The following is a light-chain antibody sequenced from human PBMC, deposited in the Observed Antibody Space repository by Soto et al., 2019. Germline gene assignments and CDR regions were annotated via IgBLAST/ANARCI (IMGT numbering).Light chain of an antibody. CDR3: QQYVTVPLT. CDR1: EDISDS. CDR2: GAS. V-gene: IGKV1-33*01. J-gene: IGKJ4*01. Sequence: DIQMTQSPSSLSASVGDRVTITCQASEDISDSLNWYQQKPRQAPKLLISGASSLERGVPSRFRGSGSETDFTFTISSLQPEDIATYYCQQYVTVPLTFGGGTKVDIK.